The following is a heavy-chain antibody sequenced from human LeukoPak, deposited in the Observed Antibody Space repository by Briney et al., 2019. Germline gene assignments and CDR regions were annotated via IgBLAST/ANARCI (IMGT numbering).Heavy chain of an antibody. Sequence: GGSLRLSCSASGFTFSNYAMHWVRQAPGKGLEYVSSISSDGGGTYYAGSVKGRFTISRDNSKNTPSLQMSSLRAEDTAVYYCVTRDSSGYFYNDWGQGTLVTVSS. J-gene: IGHJ4*02. V-gene: IGHV3-64D*06. CDR3: VTRDSSGYFYND. CDR1: GFTFSNYA. D-gene: IGHD3-22*01. CDR2: ISSDGGGT.